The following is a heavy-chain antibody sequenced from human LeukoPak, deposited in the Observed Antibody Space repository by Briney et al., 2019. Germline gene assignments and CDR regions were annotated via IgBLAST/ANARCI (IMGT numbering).Heavy chain of an antibody. J-gene: IGHJ4*02. V-gene: IGHV4-59*01. CDR1: GGSISSYY. CDR3: ARGQTYYYDSSGYAVFEY. CDR2: IYYSGST. Sequence: SETLSLTCTVSGGSISSYYWSWIRQPPGKGLEWIGYIYYSGSTNYNPSLKSRVTISVDTSKNQFSLKLSSVTAADTAVYYCARGQTYYYDSSGYAVFEYWGQGTLVTVSS. D-gene: IGHD3-22*01.